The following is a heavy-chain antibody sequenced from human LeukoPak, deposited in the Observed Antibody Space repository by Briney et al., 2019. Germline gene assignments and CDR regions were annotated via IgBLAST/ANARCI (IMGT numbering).Heavy chain of an antibody. Sequence: ASVKVSCKASGYTFTGYYMHWVRQAPRQGLEWMGWINPNSGGTNYAQKFQGRVTMTRDTSISTAYMELSRLRSDDTAVYYCARDYGDYSEYFQHWGQGTLVTVSS. CDR1: GYTFTGYY. V-gene: IGHV1-2*02. J-gene: IGHJ1*01. CDR3: ARDYGDYSEYFQH. D-gene: IGHD4-17*01. CDR2: INPNSGGT.